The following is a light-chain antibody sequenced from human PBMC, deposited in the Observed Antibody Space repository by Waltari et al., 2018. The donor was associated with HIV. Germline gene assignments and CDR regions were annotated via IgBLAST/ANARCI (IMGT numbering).Light chain of an antibody. J-gene: IGKJ4*01. V-gene: IGKV1-33*01. CDR1: QDISNY. Sequence: DIQMTQSPSSLSASVGDRVSITCQASQDISNYLNWHQQKPGKVTKLLIYDASNLETGVPSRFSGSGSGTDFTLTISNLQPEDIATYYCQHYDNLPLTFGGGTKVGSK. CDR2: DAS. CDR3: QHYDNLPLT.